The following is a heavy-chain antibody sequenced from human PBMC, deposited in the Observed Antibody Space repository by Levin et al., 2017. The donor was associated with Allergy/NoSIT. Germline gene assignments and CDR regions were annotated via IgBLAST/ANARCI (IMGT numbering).Heavy chain of an antibody. CDR3: VRGLISSFPL. D-gene: IGHD3-10*01. CDR1: GGSFSGFY. Sequence: SETLSLTCGVYGGSFSGFYCTWIRQPPGKGLEWIGDTNHNGSTDYSPSLKSRVTFSLDTSKNQFSLKLSSVTAADTAIYYCVRGLISSFPLWGQGTLVTVSS. J-gene: IGHJ4*02. V-gene: IGHV4-34*01. CDR2: TNHNGST.